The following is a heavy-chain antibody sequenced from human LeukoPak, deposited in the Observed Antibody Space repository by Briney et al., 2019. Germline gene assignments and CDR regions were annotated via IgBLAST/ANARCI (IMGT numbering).Heavy chain of an antibody. D-gene: IGHD5-24*01. CDR1: GFTFSTYS. CDR2: ISYDGSNK. J-gene: IGHJ4*02. CDR3: ARVGALEMAAMQRGYFDY. Sequence: GGSLRLSCAASGFTFSTYSMHWVRQAPGKGLEWVAVISYDGSNKYYADSVRGRFTISRDNSKNTLYLQMSSLRAEDTAVYYCARVGALEMAAMQRGYFDYWGQGTPVTVSS. V-gene: IGHV3-30*15.